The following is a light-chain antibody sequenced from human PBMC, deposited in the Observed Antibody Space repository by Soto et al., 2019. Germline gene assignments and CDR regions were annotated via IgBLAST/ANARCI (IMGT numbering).Light chain of an antibody. J-gene: IGLJ1*01. CDR2: DVG. V-gene: IGLV2-14*03. CDR1: SSDLGGYNF. CDR3: RSYSSSSSV. Sequence: QSALTQPASVSGSPGQSVTISCTGTSSDLGGYNFVSWYQHHPGKAPKLMIYDVGNRPSGVSVRFSGSKSGNTASLTISGLQGGDEAAYYCRSYSSSSSVFGTGTKLTVL.